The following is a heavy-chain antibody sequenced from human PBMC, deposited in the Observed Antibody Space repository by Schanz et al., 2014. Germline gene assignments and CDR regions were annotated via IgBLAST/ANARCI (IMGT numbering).Heavy chain of an antibody. V-gene: IGHV1-2*02. D-gene: IGHD5-12*01. CDR2: INPNSGET. CDR1: GYSFTEYF. J-gene: IGHJ4*02. CDR3: ARARYTGYDCSGY. Sequence: QVQLVQSGPAVKKPGASMKVSCLASGYSFTEYFLHWVRQAPGQGLEWMGWINPNSGETNYEQKFRCSVSWTSDTSISTAFMELSGLTSDDTATYFCARARYTGYDCSGYWGQGTLLIVSS.